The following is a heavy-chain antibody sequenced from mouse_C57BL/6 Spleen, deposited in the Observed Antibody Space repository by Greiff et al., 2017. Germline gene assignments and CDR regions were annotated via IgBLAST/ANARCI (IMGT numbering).Heavy chain of an antibody. CDR2: INPNNGGT. Sequence: EVQLQQSGPELVKPGASVKIPCKASGNTFTDYNMDWVKQSHGKSLEWIGDINPNNGGTIYNQKFKGKATLTVDKSSSTAYMELRSLTSEDTAVYYCSLTTVVEGAMDDWGQGTSVTVSS. CDR1: GNTFTDYN. D-gene: IGHD1-1*01. V-gene: IGHV1-18*01. J-gene: IGHJ4*01. CDR3: SLTTVVEGAMDD.